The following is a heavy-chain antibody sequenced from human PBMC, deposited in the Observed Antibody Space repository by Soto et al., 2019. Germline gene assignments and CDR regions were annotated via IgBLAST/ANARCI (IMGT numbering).Heavy chain of an antibody. CDR3: AKDLGEFNHGVIDY. Sequence: QVQLVESGGGVVQPGRSLRLSCAASGFTFSSYGMHWVRQAPGKGLEWVAVISYDGSNKYYADSVKGRFTISRDNSKNALYLQMNSLRAEDTAVYYCAKDLGEFNHGVIDYWGQGTLVPVSS. V-gene: IGHV3-30*18. J-gene: IGHJ4*02. CDR1: GFTFSSYG. CDR2: ISYDGSNK. D-gene: IGHD3-10*01.